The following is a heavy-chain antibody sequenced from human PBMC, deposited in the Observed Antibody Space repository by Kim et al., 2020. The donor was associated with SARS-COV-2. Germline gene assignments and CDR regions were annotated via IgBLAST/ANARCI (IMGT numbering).Heavy chain of an antibody. D-gene: IGHD2-15*01. CDR1: GYTFSNYA. CDR3: ARGGGPGLGY. Sequence: ASVKVSCKASGYTFSNYAIHWVRQAPGQRLECMGWIIGGNGNTYYSPKFQGRVTFTRDTSATTAYIELSSLRSEDTAVYYCARGGGPGLGYWGQGTLVTVSS. V-gene: IGHV1-3*01. CDR2: IIGGNGNT. J-gene: IGHJ4*02.